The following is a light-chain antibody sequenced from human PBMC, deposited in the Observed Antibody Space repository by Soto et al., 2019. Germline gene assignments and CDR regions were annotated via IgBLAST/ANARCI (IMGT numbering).Light chain of an antibody. CDR1: QRVDNY. CDR2: AAS. CDR3: LQDYNYPWT. V-gene: IGKV1-6*01. Sequence: IQVTQSPSSLSASVVDTVTLTCRASQRVDNYLKWYQQKPGKAPKVLIYAASSLQSGVPSRFSGSGSGTDFTLTISSLQPEDFATYYCLQDYNYPWTFGQGTKVDIK. J-gene: IGKJ1*01.